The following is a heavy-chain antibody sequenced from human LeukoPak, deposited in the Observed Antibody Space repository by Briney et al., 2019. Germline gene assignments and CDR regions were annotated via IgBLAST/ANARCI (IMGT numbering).Heavy chain of an antibody. CDR3: ARDITRIVGASGAFDI. V-gene: IGHV4-34*01. Sequence: PSETLSLTCAVYGGSFSGYYWSWIRQPPGKGLEWIGEINHSGSTNYNPSLKSRVTISVDTSKNQFSLKLSSVTAADTAVYYCARDITRIVGASGAFDIWGQGTMVTVSS. J-gene: IGHJ3*02. CDR2: INHSGST. D-gene: IGHD1-26*01. CDR1: GGSFSGYY.